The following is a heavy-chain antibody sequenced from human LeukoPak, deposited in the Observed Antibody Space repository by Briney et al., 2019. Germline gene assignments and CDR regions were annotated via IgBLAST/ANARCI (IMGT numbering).Heavy chain of an antibody. CDR1: GGSISNYY. Sequence: SETLSLTCTVSGGSISNYYWSWIRQPPGKGLEWIGYIYYSGSTSYNPSLKSRVTISIDTSKKQFSLKLSSVTAVDTAVYYCAKKTTPAPTKAVFDIWGQGKMLTVSS. D-gene: IGHD1-1*01. CDR3: AKKTTPAPTKAVFDI. CDR2: IYYSGST. V-gene: IGHV4-59*12. J-gene: IGHJ3*02.